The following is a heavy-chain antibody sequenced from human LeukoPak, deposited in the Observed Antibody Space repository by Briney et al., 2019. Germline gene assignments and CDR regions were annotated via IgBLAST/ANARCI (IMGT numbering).Heavy chain of an antibody. D-gene: IGHD4/OR15-4a*01. V-gene: IGHV3-21*01. CDR2: ISSSGSYI. J-gene: IGHJ4*02. CDR3: AREVIGANSA. CDR1: GFSFSSYD. Sequence: PGGSLRLSCAASGFSFSSYDMNWVRQSPGKWLEWVSSISSSGSYIYYADSVKGRFTISKNDAKNSLYLQMNSLRAEDTAVYYCAREVIGANSAWGQGTLVTVSS.